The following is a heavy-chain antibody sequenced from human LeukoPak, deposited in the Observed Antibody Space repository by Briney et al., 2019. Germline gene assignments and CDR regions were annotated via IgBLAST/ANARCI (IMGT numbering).Heavy chain of an antibody. CDR3: AKEKYSSSWYFDY. Sequence: GGSLRLSCAASGFTFSSYATSWVRQAPGKGLEWVSAISGSGGSTYYADSVKGRFTISRDNSKNTLYLQMNTLRAEDTAVYYCAKEKYSSSWYFDYWGQGTLVTVSS. V-gene: IGHV3-23*01. J-gene: IGHJ4*02. CDR1: GFTFSSYA. CDR2: ISGSGGST. D-gene: IGHD6-13*01.